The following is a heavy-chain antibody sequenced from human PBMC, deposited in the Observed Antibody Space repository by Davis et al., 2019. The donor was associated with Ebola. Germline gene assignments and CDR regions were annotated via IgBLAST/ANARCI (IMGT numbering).Heavy chain of an antibody. V-gene: IGHV1-3*01. CDR2: INAGNGNT. Sequence: ASVKVSCKASGYTFTSYAMHWVRQAPGQRLEWMGWINAGNGNTKYSQKFQGRVTITRDTSASTAYMELSRLRSEDTAVYYCARSGIFTTVTRGVYYYYGMDVWGKGTTVTVSS. J-gene: IGHJ6*04. D-gene: IGHD4-11*01. CDR3: ARSGIFTTVTRGVYYYYGMDV. CDR1: GYTFTSYA.